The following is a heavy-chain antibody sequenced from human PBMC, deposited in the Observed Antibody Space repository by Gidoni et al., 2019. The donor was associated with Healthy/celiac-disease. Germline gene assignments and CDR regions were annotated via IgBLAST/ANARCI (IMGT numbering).Heavy chain of an antibody. CDR2: IIPIFGTD. J-gene: IGHJ6*03. CDR1: GGTFSSYA. V-gene: IGHV1-69*06. CDR3: ARGNPPDFWSGYAPYYYYMDV. D-gene: IGHD3-3*01. Sequence: QVQLVQSGAEVKKPGSSVKVSCKASGGTFSSYAISWVLQAPGQGLEWMGGIIPIFGTDNYAPKFQGRVTITADKSTSTAYMELSSLRSEDTAVYYCARGNPPDFWSGYAPYYYYMDVWGKGTTVTVSS.